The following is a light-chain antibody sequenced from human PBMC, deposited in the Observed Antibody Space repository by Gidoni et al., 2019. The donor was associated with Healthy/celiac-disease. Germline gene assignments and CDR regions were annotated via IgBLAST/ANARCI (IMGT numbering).Light chain of an antibody. CDR3: QQYGSLGT. Sequence: EIVLTQSPGTLSLSPGERATLSCRASQSVSSSYLAWYQQKPGQAPRLLFYGASSRATGIPDRFSGSGSGTDFTLTISRLEPEDFAVYYCQQYGSLGTFGQGTKLEIK. CDR2: GAS. J-gene: IGKJ2*01. V-gene: IGKV3-20*01. CDR1: QSVSSSY.